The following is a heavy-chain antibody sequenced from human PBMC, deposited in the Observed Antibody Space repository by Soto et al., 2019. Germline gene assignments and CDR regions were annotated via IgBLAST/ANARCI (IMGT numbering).Heavy chain of an antibody. CDR2: ISYNGGNK. CDR1: GFTFSTYG. D-gene: IGHD3-16*02. Sequence: GGSLRLSCAASGFTFSTYGMHWVRQAPGKGLEWVAVISYNGGNKYYADSVKGRFTISRDNSQNTLYLQMNGLRPEDTAVYSCARDVAGGLRLGELSSYFDYWGQGTPVTVSS. CDR3: ARDVAGGLRLGELSSYFDY. J-gene: IGHJ4*02. V-gene: IGHV3-30*03.